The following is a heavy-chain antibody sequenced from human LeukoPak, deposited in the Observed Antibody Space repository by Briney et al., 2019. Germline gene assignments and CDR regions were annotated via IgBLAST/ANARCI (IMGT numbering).Heavy chain of an antibody. CDR1: DFPFSGYE. J-gene: IGHJ4*02. CDR2: ITGSGTTS. Sequence: GGSLRLSCETSDFPFSGYEMNWVRQASGKGLEWIAHITGSGTTSHYADSVRGRFTISRDNAKTSLHLEMTSLGTDDTAVYYCVRGARFFGSGSYDYWGQGTLVIVSS. D-gene: IGHD3-10*01. V-gene: IGHV3-48*03. CDR3: VRGARFFGSGSYDY.